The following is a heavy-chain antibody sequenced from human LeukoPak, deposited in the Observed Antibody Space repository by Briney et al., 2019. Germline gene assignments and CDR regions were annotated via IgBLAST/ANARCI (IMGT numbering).Heavy chain of an antibody. V-gene: IGHV3-48*03. CDR1: ELTFSSYE. D-gene: IGHD1-26*01. CDR3: ARSGIVGATFHY. CDR2: ISSSDSTI. Sequence: GGSLRLSCVASELTFSSYEMNWVRQAPGKGLEWVSYISSSDSTIYYADSVKGRFTISRDNAKNSLYLQMNSLRAEDTAVYYCARSGIVGATFHYWGQGTLVTVSS. J-gene: IGHJ4*02.